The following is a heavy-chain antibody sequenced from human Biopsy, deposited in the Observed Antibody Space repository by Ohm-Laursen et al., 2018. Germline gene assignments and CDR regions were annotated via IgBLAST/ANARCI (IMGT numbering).Heavy chain of an antibody. J-gene: IGHJ6*02. D-gene: IGHD3-16*01. Sequence: TLSLTCAVYGGSFSGYYWSWIRQPPGKGLEWIGEINHRGSTNYNPSLKSRVTISVDTSKNQFSLKLRSVTAADTAVYYCARAFDYYDPYYYYGLDVWGQGTTVTVSS. CDR2: INHRGST. V-gene: IGHV4-34*01. CDR1: GGSFSGYY. CDR3: ARAFDYYDPYYYYGLDV.